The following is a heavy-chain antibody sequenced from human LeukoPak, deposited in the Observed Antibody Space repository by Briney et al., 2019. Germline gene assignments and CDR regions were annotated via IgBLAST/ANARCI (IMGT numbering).Heavy chain of an antibody. Sequence: PSETLSLTCTVAGASIGSYYWSLIRQPPGKGLEWIGYSFYSGSTNYNPSLKSRVTISVETSKNQFSLKLTSVTAADTAVYYCARELTNRITVAGRYYFDLWGRGTPVTVSS. D-gene: IGHD6-19*01. CDR3: ARELTNRITVAGRYYFDL. V-gene: IGHV4-59*01. CDR2: SFYSGST. J-gene: IGHJ2*01. CDR1: GASIGSYY.